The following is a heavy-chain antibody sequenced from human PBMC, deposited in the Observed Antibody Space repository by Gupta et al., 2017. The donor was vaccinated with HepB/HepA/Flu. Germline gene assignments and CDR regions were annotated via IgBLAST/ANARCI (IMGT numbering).Heavy chain of an antibody. D-gene: IGHD3-3*02. J-gene: IGHJ4*02. CDR2: ISSSGDNT. V-gene: IGHV3-23*01. CDR3: AKRVSASNSPFEY. Sequence: EVQLLDSGGGLVQPGGSLRLSCAASGFTCSTYAMSWVRQAPGKGLEGVSGISSSGDNTYFADSVRGRFTISRDNSKNTLHLQMNSLREEDTAVYYCAKRVSASNSPFEYWGQGTLVTVSS. CDR1: GFTCSTYA.